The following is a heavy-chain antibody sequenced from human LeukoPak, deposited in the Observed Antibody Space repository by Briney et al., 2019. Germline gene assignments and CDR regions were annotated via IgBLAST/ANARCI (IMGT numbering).Heavy chain of an antibody. J-gene: IGHJ4*02. CDR1: GFTFSRYA. Sequence: GGSLRLSCAASGFTFSRYAMTWVRRAPGKGLEWVSTIGDSGDKSYYPDSVKGRFTIYRDLSKDTLFLEMHNLRAEDTAVYYCAKGRALWTYDFDSWGQGTLVTVSS. CDR2: IGDSGDKS. V-gene: IGHV3-23*01. D-gene: IGHD3/OR15-3a*01. CDR3: AKGRALWTYDFDS.